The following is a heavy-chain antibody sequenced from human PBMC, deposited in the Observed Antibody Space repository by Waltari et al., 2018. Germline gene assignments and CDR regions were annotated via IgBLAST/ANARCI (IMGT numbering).Heavy chain of an antibody. CDR2: INAGNGNT. J-gene: IGHJ4*02. D-gene: IGHD6-13*01. V-gene: IGHV1-3*01. CDR1: GGTFSSYA. Sequence: QVQLVQSGAEVKKPGSSVKVSCKASGGTFSSYAISWVRQAPGQGLEWMGWINAGNGNTKYSQKFQGRVTITRDTSASTAYMELSSLRSEDTAVYYCASGGSSWSQYYFDYWGQGTLVTVAS. CDR3: ASGGSSWSQYYFDY.